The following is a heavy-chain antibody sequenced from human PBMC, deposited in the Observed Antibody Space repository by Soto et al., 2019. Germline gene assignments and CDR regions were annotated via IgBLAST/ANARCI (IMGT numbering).Heavy chain of an antibody. D-gene: IGHD6-13*01. CDR2: ISSSGSTI. V-gene: IGHV3-11*01. Sequence: PGGSLRLSCAASGFTFSDYYMSWIRQAPGKGLEWVSYISSSGSTIYYADSVKGRFTISRDNAKNSLYLQMNSLRAEDTAVYYCARDLTLIAAAEYAFDIWGQGTMVTVSS. CDR3: ARDLTLIAAAEYAFDI. J-gene: IGHJ3*02. CDR1: GFTFSDYY.